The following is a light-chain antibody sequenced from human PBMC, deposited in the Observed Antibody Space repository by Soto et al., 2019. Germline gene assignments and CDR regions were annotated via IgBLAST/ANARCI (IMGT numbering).Light chain of an antibody. CDR1: QSISNY. V-gene: IGKV1-39*01. J-gene: IGKJ4*01. CDR2: AAS. CDR3: QQSYTTPLT. Sequence: IQMTQSPSSLSALVGDRVTITCRASQSISNYLNWYQQKPGKAPNLLIYAASSLQSGVPSRFSGSGSGTDFTLTISSLQPEDFATYYCQQSYTTPLTFGGGTTVEI.